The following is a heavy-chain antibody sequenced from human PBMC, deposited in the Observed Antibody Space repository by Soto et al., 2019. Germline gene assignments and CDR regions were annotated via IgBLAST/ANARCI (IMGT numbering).Heavy chain of an antibody. D-gene: IGHD6-13*01. CDR2: FSDGGSNT. Sequence: GGSLRLSCAASGFSFSRYAMTWVRQAPGKGLECVSAFSDGGSNTYYTDSVKGRFTISRDNSKNTLFLQMNSLSAEDTAVYYCCLVHGRSWYSGYYFDTWGQGTLVTVSS. V-gene: IGHV3-23*01. CDR3: CLVHGRSWYSGYYFDT. J-gene: IGHJ4*02. CDR1: GFSFSRYA.